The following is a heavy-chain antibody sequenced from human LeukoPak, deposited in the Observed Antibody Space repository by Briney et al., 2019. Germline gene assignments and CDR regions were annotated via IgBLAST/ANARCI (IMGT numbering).Heavy chain of an antibody. V-gene: IGHV3-66*01. CDR2: IYSGGST. D-gene: IGHD5-18*01. CDR1: GFTVSSNY. CDR3: ARGGEYSYGPDAFDI. J-gene: IGHJ3*02. Sequence: PGGSLRLSCAASGFTVSSNYMSWVRQAPGKGLEWVSVIYSGGSTYYADSVKGRFTISRDNSKNTLYLQMYSLRAEDTAVYYCARGGEYSYGPDAFDIWGQGTMVTVSS.